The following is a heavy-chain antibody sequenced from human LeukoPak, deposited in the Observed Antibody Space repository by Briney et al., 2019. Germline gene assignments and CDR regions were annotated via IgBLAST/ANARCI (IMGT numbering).Heavy chain of an antibody. CDR2: IKQDGSEI. Sequence: SGGSLRLSCAASGFTFSSYWVSWVRQAPGKGLEWVANIKQDGSEIYYVDSVKGRFTISRDNAKNSLYLQMNSLRAEDTAVYYCAREVPAARELDYWGQGTLVTVSS. D-gene: IGHD2-2*01. CDR3: AREVPAARELDY. V-gene: IGHV3-7*01. J-gene: IGHJ4*02. CDR1: GFTFSSYW.